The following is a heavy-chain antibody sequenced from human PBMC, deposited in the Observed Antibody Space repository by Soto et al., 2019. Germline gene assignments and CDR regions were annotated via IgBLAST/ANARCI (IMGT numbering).Heavy chain of an antibody. Sequence: GASVKVSCKASGYTFTSRYMHWVRQAPGQGLEWMGIINPGNGSTTYAQKFQGRVTITRDTSASTAYMELSSLRSEDTAVYYCARDVGGFDDWGQGTLVTVSS. D-gene: IGHD1-26*01. CDR3: ARDVGGFDD. CDR2: INPGNGST. CDR1: GYTFTSRY. J-gene: IGHJ4*02. V-gene: IGHV1-46*01.